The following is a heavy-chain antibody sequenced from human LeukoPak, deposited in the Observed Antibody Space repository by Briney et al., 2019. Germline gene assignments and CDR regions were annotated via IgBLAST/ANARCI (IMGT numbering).Heavy chain of an antibody. J-gene: IGHJ4*02. Sequence: GGSLRLSCAASGFTFSSYWMHWVRQAPGKGLVWVSRINSDGSSTSYADSVKGRFTISRDNAKNTLYLQMNNLRAEDTAVYYCAMGPYYYDSSGYYYWGQGTLVTVSS. D-gene: IGHD3-22*01. V-gene: IGHV3-74*01. CDR2: INSDGSST. CDR1: GFTFSSYW. CDR3: AMGPYYYDSSGYYY.